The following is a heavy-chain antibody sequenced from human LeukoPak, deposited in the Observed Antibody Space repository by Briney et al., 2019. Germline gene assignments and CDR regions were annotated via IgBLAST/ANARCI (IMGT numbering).Heavy chain of an antibody. CDR1: GYSISSGYY. CDR3: GRYSSSWYIDY. D-gene: IGHD6-13*01. J-gene: IGHJ4*02. V-gene: IGHV4-38-2*02. Sequence: SETLSLTCTVSGYSISSGYYWGWIRQPPGKGLEWIGNIYHSGSTYYNPSLKSRVTISVDTSKNQFSLKLSSVTAADTAVYYCGRYSSSWYIDYWGQGTLVTVSS. CDR2: IYHSGST.